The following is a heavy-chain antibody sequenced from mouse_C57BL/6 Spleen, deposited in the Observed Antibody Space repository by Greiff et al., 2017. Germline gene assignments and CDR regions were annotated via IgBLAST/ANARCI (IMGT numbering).Heavy chain of an antibody. CDR2: IDPSDSET. CDR1: GYTFTSYW. V-gene: IGHV1-52*01. Sequence: QVQLQQPGAELVRPGSSVKLSCKASGYTFTSYWMHWVKQRPIQGLEWTGNIDPSDSETHYNQKFKDKATLTVDKSSSTAYMQLSSLTSEDSAVYYCARATTVVATEAMDYWGQGTSVTVSS. J-gene: IGHJ4*01. CDR3: ARATTVVATEAMDY. D-gene: IGHD1-1*01.